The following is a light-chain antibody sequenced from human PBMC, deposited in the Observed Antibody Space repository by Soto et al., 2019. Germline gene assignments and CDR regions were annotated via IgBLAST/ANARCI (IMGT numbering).Light chain of an antibody. V-gene: IGKV1-9*01. CDR3: QQRSNWPRGT. Sequence: IQLTQSTSSLSTSVRDKVTITCRASQGISSYLAWYQQKPGKAPKLLIYAASTLQSGVPSRFSGSGSGTDFTLTISSLQPEDFATYYCQQRSNWPRGTFGQGTKVDIK. CDR2: AAS. CDR1: QGISSY. J-gene: IGKJ1*01.